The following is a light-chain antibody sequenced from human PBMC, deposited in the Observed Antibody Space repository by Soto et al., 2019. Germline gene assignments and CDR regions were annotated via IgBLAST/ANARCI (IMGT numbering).Light chain of an antibody. CDR2: GNS. J-gene: IGLJ3*02. CDR3: QSYDSILSGSV. V-gene: IGLV1-40*01. Sequence: SVLTQPPSVSGAPGQRVTLSCTGNSSNIGAGYDVHWYQQLPGTAPKLLIYGNSNRPSGVPDRFSGSKSDTSASLAITGLQADDEADYYCQSYDSILSGSVFGGGTRSPS. CDR1: SSNIGAGYD.